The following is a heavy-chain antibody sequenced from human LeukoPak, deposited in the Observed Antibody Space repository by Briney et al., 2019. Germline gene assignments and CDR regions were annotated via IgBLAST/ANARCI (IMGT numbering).Heavy chain of an antibody. CDR3: ANQGLGGIKYYFDY. J-gene: IGHJ4*02. D-gene: IGHD6-25*01. Sequence: QPGGSLRLSCAASGFTFSSYAMSWVRQAPGKGLEWVSAISGSGGSTYYADSVKGRFTISRDNSKNTLYLQMNSLRAEDTAVYYCANQGLGGIKYYFDYWGQGTLVTVSS. CDR1: GFTFSSYA. V-gene: IGHV3-23*01. CDR2: ISGSGGST.